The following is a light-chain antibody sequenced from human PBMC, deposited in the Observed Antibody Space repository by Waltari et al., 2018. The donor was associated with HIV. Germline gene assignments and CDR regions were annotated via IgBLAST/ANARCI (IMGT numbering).Light chain of an antibody. CDR1: QSVNNE. CDR3: QQYNNWPPAWT. Sequence: IVMTQSPATLSVSPGERATLSCRASQSVNNELAWYQQRPGQAPRLLIYYASTRATGIPARFSGSGSETDFTLTISSLQSEDVAVYYCQQYNNWPPAWTFGRGSQVEIK. CDR2: YAS. V-gene: IGKV3-15*01. J-gene: IGKJ1*01.